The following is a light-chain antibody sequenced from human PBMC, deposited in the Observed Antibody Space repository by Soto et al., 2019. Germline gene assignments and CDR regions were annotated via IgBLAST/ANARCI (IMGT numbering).Light chain of an antibody. Sequence: QSVLTQPHSVSGSPGQSVTISCTGTNSDVGDYNYVSWYQQHPGKAPKLLIFDFSKRPSGVPDRFSGSKSANTASLTISGLQAEDEADYYCCSYVNSGWVFGGGTKVTVL. CDR2: DFS. CDR3: CSYVNSGWV. J-gene: IGLJ3*02. CDR1: NSDVGDYNY. V-gene: IGLV2-11*01.